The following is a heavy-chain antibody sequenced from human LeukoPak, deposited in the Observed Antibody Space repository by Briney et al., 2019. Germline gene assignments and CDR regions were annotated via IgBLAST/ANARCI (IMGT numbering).Heavy chain of an antibody. CDR1: GDSASSNSAA. Sequence: SQTLSLTCAISGDSASSNSAAWNWIRQSPSRGLEWLGRTYYRSKWYYDYAVSVKSRITINPDTSKNQFSLQLNSLTPEDTAVYYCGRGAYGSYNWFDPWGQGTLVTVSS. CDR2: TYYRSKWYY. D-gene: IGHD3-10*01. CDR3: GRGAYGSYNWFDP. V-gene: IGHV6-1*01. J-gene: IGHJ5*02.